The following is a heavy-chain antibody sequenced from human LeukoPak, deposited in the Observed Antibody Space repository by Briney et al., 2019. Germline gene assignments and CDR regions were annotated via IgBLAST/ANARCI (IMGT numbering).Heavy chain of an antibody. D-gene: IGHD3-16*01. Sequence: GGSMILLCGASGFTFSSYWMHWVRQAPGKGLVWVSRINSDGSSTSYADSVKGRFTISRDNAKNTLYLQMNSLRAEDTAVYYCARPPYDYVWGSYRYWGQGTLVTVSS. CDR1: GFTFSSYW. CDR3: ARPPYDYVWGSYRY. CDR2: INSDGSST. V-gene: IGHV3-74*01. J-gene: IGHJ4*02.